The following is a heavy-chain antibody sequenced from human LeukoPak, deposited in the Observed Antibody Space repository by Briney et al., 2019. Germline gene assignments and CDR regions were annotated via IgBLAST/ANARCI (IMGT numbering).Heavy chain of an antibody. CDR3: ATSSWYRDWFDP. Sequence: SETLSLTCTVSGYSISSGYYWGWIRQPPGKGLEWIGEINHSGSTNYNPSLKSRVTISVDTSKNQFSLKLSSVTAADTAVYYCATSSWYRDWFDPWGQGTLVTVSS. CDR1: GYSISSGYY. V-gene: IGHV4-38-2*02. D-gene: IGHD6-13*01. J-gene: IGHJ5*02. CDR2: INHSGST.